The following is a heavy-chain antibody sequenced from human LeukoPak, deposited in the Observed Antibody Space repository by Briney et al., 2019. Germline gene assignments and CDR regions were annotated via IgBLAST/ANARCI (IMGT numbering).Heavy chain of an antibody. CDR3: ARDVGAYYDFWSGYSDMGYFDY. V-gene: IGHV3-21*01. D-gene: IGHD3-3*01. CDR2: ISSSSSYI. CDR1: GFTFSSYS. Sequence: PGGSLRLSCAASGFTFSSYSMNWVRQAPGKGLEWVSSISSSSSYIYYADSVKGRFTIPRDNAKNSLYLQMNSLRAEDTAVYYCARDVGAYYDFWSGYSDMGYFDYWGQGTLVTVSS. J-gene: IGHJ4*02.